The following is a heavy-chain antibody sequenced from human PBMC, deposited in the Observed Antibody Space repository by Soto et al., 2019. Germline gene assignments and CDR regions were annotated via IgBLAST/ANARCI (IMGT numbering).Heavy chain of an antibody. Sequence: ASVKVSCKASGYTFTSYGISWVRQAPGQGLEWIGWISAYNGNTNYAQKLQCRVTITRDTSASTAYMELSSLRSEDTAVYYCARDLGGWPDYWGQGTLVTVSS. D-gene: IGHD2-15*01. CDR2: ISAYNGNT. CDR3: ARDLGGWPDY. CDR1: GYTFTSYG. V-gene: IGHV1-18*01. J-gene: IGHJ4*02.